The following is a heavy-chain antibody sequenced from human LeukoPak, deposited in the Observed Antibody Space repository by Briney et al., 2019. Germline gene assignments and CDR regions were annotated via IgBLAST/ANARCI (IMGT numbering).Heavy chain of an antibody. CDR2: IYHSGST. D-gene: IGHD3-3*01. Sequence: SETLSLTCAVSGYSISSGYYWGWIRPPPGKGLEWIGRIYHSGSTYYNPSLKSRVTISVDTSKNQFSLKLSSVTAADTAVYYCARHDQGFWSGYPYYYYYYMDVWGKGTTVTVSS. CDR1: GYSISSGYY. V-gene: IGHV4-38-2*01. CDR3: ARHDQGFWSGYPYYYYYYMDV. J-gene: IGHJ6*03.